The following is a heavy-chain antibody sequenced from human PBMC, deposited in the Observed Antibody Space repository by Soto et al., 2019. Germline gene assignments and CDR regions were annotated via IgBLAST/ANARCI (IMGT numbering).Heavy chain of an antibody. V-gene: IGHV3-30*18. Sequence: PGGSLRLSCAASGFTFSSYGMHWVGKAPGKGLEGVAVISYDGSNKYYADSVKDRFTISRDNSKNTLYLQMNSLRAEDTAVYYCAKEKYSSSWMFEDIWGQGTMVTVSS. J-gene: IGHJ3*02. CDR1: GFTFSSYG. D-gene: IGHD6-6*01. CDR2: ISYDGSNK. CDR3: AKEKYSSSWMFEDI.